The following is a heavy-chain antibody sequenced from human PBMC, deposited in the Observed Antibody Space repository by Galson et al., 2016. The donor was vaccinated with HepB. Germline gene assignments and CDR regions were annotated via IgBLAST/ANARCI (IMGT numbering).Heavy chain of an antibody. V-gene: IGHV3-53*01. D-gene: IGHD3-9*01. CDR3: ARGPVTGYFDY. Sequence: SLRLSCAASGFTVNNKYFTWIRQAPGKGLGLEWVSIIYSGGEIYYADSVKGRFTISRDNSKNTVFLQMNRLRAEDTAIYYCARGPVTGYFDYWGQGNLVIVSS. CDR2: IYSGGEI. CDR1: GFTVNNKY. J-gene: IGHJ4*02.